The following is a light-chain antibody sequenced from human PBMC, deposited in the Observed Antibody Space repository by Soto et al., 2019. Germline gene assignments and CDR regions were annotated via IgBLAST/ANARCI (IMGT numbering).Light chain of an antibody. CDR1: SSDVGGYNY. CDR2: EVT. V-gene: IGLV2-14*01. J-gene: IGLJ1*01. CDR3: SSFISTSTLPYV. Sequence: QSVLTQPASVSGSPGQSITISCTGTSSDVGGYNYVSWYQQHPGKAPKLMIYEVTNRPSGISNRFSGSKSGNTAYLTITGLQAEDEADYYCSSFISTSTLPYVFGTGTKVTVL.